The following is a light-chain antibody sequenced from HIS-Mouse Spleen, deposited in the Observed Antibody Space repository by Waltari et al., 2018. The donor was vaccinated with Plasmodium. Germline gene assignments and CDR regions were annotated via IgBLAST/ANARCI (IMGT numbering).Light chain of an antibody. CDR1: QSISSW. CDR2: KAS. V-gene: IGKV1-5*03. J-gene: IGKJ1*01. CDR3: QQYNSYSWT. Sequence: DIQMTQSPSTLPASVGDRVTITCRASQSISSWLAWYQQKPGKAPKLLIYKASSLESGVPSRFSCSGSGTEFTLTISSLQPDDFATYYCQQYNSYSWTFGQGTKVEIK.